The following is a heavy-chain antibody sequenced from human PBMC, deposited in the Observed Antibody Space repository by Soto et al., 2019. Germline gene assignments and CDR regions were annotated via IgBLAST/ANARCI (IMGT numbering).Heavy chain of an antibody. CDR2: IYSGGST. J-gene: IGHJ4*02. CDR3: TSGIVPITY. V-gene: IGHV3-53*01. D-gene: IGHD2-21*01. Sequence: GGSLRLSCAASGFTISSVYMTWVRQAPGKGPEWVSVIYSGGSTYYADSVKGRFTISRDNSKNMLYLQMNSLRVEDTAIYYCTSGIVPITYWGQGTPVTVS. CDR1: GFTISSVY.